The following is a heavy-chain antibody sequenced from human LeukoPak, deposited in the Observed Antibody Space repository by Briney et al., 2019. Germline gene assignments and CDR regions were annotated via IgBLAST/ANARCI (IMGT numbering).Heavy chain of an antibody. CDR1: GGSISSSSYY. CDR2: IYYSGST. Sequence: SETLPLTCTVSGGSISSSSYYWGWIRQPPGKGLEWIGSIYYSGSTYYNPSLKSRVTISVDTSKNQLSLKLSSVTAADTAVYYCASTIFGVVSYWGQGTLVTVSS. V-gene: IGHV4-39*07. J-gene: IGHJ4*02. CDR3: ASTIFGVVSY. D-gene: IGHD3-3*01.